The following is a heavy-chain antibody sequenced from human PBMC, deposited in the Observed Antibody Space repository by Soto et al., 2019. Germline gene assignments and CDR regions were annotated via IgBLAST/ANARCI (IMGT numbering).Heavy chain of an antibody. CDR1: GFSLSTSGVG. J-gene: IGHJ1*01. CDR2: IYWDGDK. V-gene: IGHV2-5*02. D-gene: IGHD2-15*01. CDR3: AHMAIKGYCIGGTCYAGGVGYFQH. Sequence: SGPTLVPPTQTLTLTCTFSGFSLSTSGVGVGWIRQPPGKALEWLALIYWDGDKRYSPSLMSRLTITSDTSKNQVVLTMTNMDPVDTATYSCAHMAIKGYCIGGTCYAGGVGYFQHWGQGTLVTVSS.